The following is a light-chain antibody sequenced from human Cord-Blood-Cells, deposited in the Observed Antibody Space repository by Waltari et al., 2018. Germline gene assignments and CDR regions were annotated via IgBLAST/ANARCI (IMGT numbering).Light chain of an antibody. V-gene: IGKV3-20*01. J-gene: IGKJ1*01. CDR2: GAS. Sequence: EIVLPQSPGTLSLSLGDRAPLPCRASQSVSSSYLAWYQQKPGQAPRLLIYGASSRATGIPDRFSGSGSGTDFTLTISRLEPEDFAVYYCQQYGSSPTFGQGTKVEIK. CDR1: QSVSSSY. CDR3: QQYGSSPT.